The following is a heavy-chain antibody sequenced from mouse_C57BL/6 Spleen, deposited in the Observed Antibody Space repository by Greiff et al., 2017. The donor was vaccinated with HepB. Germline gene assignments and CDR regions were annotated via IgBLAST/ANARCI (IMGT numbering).Heavy chain of an antibody. CDR3: ARRRGITTVVATGAMDY. CDR1: GYAFSSSW. CDR2: IYPGDGDT. J-gene: IGHJ4*01. D-gene: IGHD1-1*01. V-gene: IGHV1-82*01. Sequence: QVQLQQSGPELVKPGASVKISCKASGYAFSSSWMNWVKQRPGKGLEWIGRIYPGDGDTNYNGKFKGKATLTADKSSSTAYMQLSSLTSEDSAVYFCARRRGITTVVATGAMDYWGQGTSVTVSS.